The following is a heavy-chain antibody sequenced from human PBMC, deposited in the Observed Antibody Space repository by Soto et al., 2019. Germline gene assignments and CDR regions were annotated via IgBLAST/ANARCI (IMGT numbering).Heavy chain of an antibody. V-gene: IGHV1-69*01. CDR3: ARGSVARVSSSWYYVDY. D-gene: IGHD6-13*01. CDR1: GGTFSSYA. J-gene: IGHJ4*02. Sequence: QVQLVQSGAEVKKPGSSVKVSCKASGGTFSSYAISWVRQAPGQGLELMGGIIPIFGTANYAQKFQGRVTITADESTSTAYMELSSLRSEDTAVYYCARGSVARVSSSWYYVDYWGQGTLVTVSS. CDR2: IIPIFGTA.